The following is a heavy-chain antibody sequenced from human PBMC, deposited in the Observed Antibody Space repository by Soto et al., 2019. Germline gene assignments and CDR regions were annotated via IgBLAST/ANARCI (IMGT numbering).Heavy chain of an antibody. CDR2: ISPSSDTK. V-gene: IGHV3-48*01. Sequence: DVQLVESGGGLVQPGGSLRLSCAVSGFTFKSIIINWVRQAPGKGLEWVSYISPSSDTKYYADSVKGRFTIYRDSAKKTVYLQMNSLRAEDTALYFCARELRDSHIHFDHWGQGTRVTVSS. CDR3: ARELRDSHIHFDH. D-gene: IGHD2-21*02. CDR1: GFTFKSII. J-gene: IGHJ5*02.